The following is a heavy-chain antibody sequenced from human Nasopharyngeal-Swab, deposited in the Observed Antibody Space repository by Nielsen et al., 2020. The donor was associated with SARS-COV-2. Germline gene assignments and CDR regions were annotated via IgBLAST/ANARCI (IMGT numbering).Heavy chain of an antibody. D-gene: IGHD6-19*01. CDR3: ARDLYSSGWYRTNWYFDL. Sequence: ASVKVSCKTSGYTFTRYSMHWVRQAPGQRLEWMGIINPSGGSTSYAQKFQGRVTMTRDTSTSTVYMELSSLRSEDTAVYYCARDLYSSGWYRTNWYFDLWGRGTLVTVSS. CDR2: INPSGGST. J-gene: IGHJ2*01. CDR1: GYTFTRYS. V-gene: IGHV1-46*01.